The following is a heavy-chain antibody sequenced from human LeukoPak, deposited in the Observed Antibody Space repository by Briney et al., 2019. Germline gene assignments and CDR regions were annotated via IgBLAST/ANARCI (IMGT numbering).Heavy chain of an antibody. Sequence: PGGSLRLSCAASGFTFSSYSMNWVRQAPGKGLEWVSSIRSSSSYIYYADSVKGRFTISRDNAKNSLYLQMNSLRAEDTAVYYCAGGNGYSDYYYGMDVWGQGTTVTVSS. D-gene: IGHD5-24*01. CDR2: IRSSSSYI. V-gene: IGHV3-21*01. CDR1: GFTFSSYS. J-gene: IGHJ6*02. CDR3: AGGNGYSDYYYGMDV.